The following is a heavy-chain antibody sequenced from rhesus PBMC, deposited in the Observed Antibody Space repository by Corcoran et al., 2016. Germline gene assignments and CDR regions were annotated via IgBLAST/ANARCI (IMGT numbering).Heavy chain of an antibody. J-gene: IGHJ4*01. CDR1: GGSIRSGYD. CDR2: IYGSSGRT. CDR3: ARGISYYFDY. D-gene: IGHD5-42*01. Sequence: QVQLQESGPGVRKPAETLSTTCAVSGGSIRSGYDWSWVRQLPGKGLEWIGYIYGSSGRTNYNPSLKNRVPISKDASKNQFSLRLSSVTAADTAVYYCARGISYYFDYWGQGVLVTVSS. V-gene: IGHV4-76*01.